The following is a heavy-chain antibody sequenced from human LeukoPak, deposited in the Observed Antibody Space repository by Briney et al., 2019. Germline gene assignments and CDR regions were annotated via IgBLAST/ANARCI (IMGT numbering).Heavy chain of an antibody. CDR3: AREPSGGYCSSSSCSRYFQH. D-gene: IGHD2-2*01. CDR2: ISASDTYI. V-gene: IGHV3-21*01. CDR1: GFIFSGYS. Sequence: GGSLRLSCAASGFIFSGYSMNWVRQAPGKGLEWVSSISASDTYINYADSLKGRFTISRDNAKNSLYLQMNSLRAEDTAVYYCAREPSGGYCSSSSCSRYFQHWGQGTLVTVST. J-gene: IGHJ1*01.